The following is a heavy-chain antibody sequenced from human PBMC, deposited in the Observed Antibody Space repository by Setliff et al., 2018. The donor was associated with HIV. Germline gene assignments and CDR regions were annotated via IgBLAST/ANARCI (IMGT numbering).Heavy chain of an antibody. CDR3: ASFGTREAVTSRDY. D-gene: IGHD3-16*01. Sequence: SETLSLTCAVYGGSFSGYYWTWIRQPPGKGLEWIADIFHTGSTSFSPYLNPSLKSRVVISADTSKNHFSLALRSVTAADTAVYYCASFGTREAVTSRDYWGQGTLVTV. CDR1: GGSFSGYY. V-gene: IGHV4-34*09. CDR2: IFHTGST. J-gene: IGHJ4*02.